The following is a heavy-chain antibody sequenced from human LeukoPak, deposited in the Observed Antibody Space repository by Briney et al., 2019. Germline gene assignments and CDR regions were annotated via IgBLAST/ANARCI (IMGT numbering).Heavy chain of an antibody. CDR1: GFTFSNAW. J-gene: IGHJ1*01. Sequence: GGSLRLSCAASGFTFSNAWMSWVRQAPGKGLEWVGRIKSKTDGGTTDYAAPVKGRFTISRDDSKNTLYLQMNSLKTEDTAVYYCITAGPRQLGYFQHWGQGTLVTVSS. CDR2: IKSKTDGGTT. V-gene: IGHV3-15*01. CDR3: ITAGPRQLGYFQH. D-gene: IGHD6-13*01.